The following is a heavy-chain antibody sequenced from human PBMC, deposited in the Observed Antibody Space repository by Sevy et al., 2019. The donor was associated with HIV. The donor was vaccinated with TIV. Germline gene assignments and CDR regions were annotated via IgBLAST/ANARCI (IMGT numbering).Heavy chain of an antibody. Sequence: GESLKISCKVSGYNFTRYWIGWVRQMPGKGLEWLGIFRPGYSESRYSPSFQGQVTISADKSITTAYLQWSSLKASDTAMYYCARGTASYDVWGQGTLVTVSS. CDR3: ARGTASYDV. V-gene: IGHV5-51*01. D-gene: IGHD3-16*01. CDR2: FRPGYSES. CDR1: GYNFTRYW. J-gene: IGHJ4*02.